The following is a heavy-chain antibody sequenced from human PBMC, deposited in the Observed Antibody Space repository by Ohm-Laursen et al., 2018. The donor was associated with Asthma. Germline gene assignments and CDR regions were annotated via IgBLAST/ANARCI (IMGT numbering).Heavy chain of an antibody. CDR3: VKGVIEDIVVVVAAFY. D-gene: IGHD2-15*01. V-gene: IGHV3-30-3*01. CDR2: ISYDGSNK. J-gene: IGHJ4*02. Sequence: SLRLSCTASGFTFSSYAMHWVRQAPGKGLEWVAVISYDGSNKYYADSVKGRFTISRDNSKNTLYLQMNSLRAEDTAVYYCVKGVIEDIVVVVAAFYWGQGTLVTVSS. CDR1: GFTFSSYA.